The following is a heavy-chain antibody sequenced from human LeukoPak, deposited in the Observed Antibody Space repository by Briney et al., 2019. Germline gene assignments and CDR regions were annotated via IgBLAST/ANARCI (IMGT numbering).Heavy chain of an antibody. CDR1: GGSISSYY. V-gene: IGHV4-59*01. CDR3: ARAGVATITVDY. Sequence: SETLSLTCTVSGGSISSYYWSWIRQPPGKGLEWIGYICYSGSTNYNPSLKSRVTISVDTSKNQFSLKLSSVTAADTAVYYCARAGVATITVDYWGQGTLVTVSS. D-gene: IGHD5-12*01. CDR2: ICYSGST. J-gene: IGHJ4*02.